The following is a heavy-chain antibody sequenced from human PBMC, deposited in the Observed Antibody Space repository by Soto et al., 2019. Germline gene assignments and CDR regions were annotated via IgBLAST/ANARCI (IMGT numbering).Heavy chain of an antibody. J-gene: IGHJ5*02. CDR2: INAGNGNT. D-gene: IGHD3-22*01. CDR3: ARDASPHYYDSSGDCFDP. CDR1: GYTFTSYA. V-gene: IGHV1-3*01. Sequence: ASVKVSCKASGYTFTSYAMHWVRQAPGQRLEWMGWINAGNGNTKYSQKFQGRVTITRDTSASTAYMELSSLRSEDTAVYYCARDASPHYYDSSGDCFDPWGQGTLVTVS.